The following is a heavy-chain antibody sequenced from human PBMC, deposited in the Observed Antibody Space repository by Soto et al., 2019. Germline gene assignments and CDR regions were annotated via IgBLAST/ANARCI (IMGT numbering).Heavy chain of an antibody. Sequence: SETLSLTCAVYGGSFSGYYWSWIRQPPGKGLEWIGEINHSGSTNYNPSLKSRVTISVDTSKNQFSLKLSSVTAADTAVYYCARLAAYSSSSGGYYYYYGMDVWGQGTTVTAPQ. CDR1: GGSFSGYY. CDR2: INHSGST. CDR3: ARLAAYSSSSGGYYYYYGMDV. J-gene: IGHJ6*01. V-gene: IGHV4-34*01. D-gene: IGHD6-6*01.